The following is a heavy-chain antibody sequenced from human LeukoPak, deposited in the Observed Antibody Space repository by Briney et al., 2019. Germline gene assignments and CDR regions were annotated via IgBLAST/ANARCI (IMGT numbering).Heavy chain of an antibody. V-gene: IGHV4-30-2*02. J-gene: IGHJ5*01. Sequence: SETLSLTCTVSGGSISSGGYYWSWIRQPPGKGLEWIGYVYHSGSTYYNPSLKSRVTISVGKSRNQFSLRLNSVTAADTAVYYCARNPTTGITTSYNWFDSWGQGTLVTVSS. CDR3: ARNPTTGITTSYNWFDS. D-gene: IGHD4-17*01. CDR1: GGSISSGGYY. CDR2: VYHSGST.